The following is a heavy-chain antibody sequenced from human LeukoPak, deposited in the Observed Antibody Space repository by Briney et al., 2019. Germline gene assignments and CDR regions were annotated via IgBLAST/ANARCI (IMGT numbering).Heavy chain of an antibody. J-gene: IGHJ5*02. CDR1: GGSISSGSYY. V-gene: IGHV4-61*02. Sequence: PSETLSLTCTVSGGSISSGSYYWSWIRQPAGKGLEWIGRIYTSGSTNYNPSLKSRVTISVDTSKNQFSLKLSSVTAADTAVYYCAREGQWELRVNWFDPWGQGTLVTVSS. CDR2: IYTSGST. D-gene: IGHD1-26*01. CDR3: AREGQWELRVNWFDP.